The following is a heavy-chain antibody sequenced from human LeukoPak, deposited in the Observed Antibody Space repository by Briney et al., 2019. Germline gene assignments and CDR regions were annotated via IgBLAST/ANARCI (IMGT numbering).Heavy chain of an antibody. CDR3: ARSTVTDFDY. CDR1: GFTFSNYW. D-gene: IGHD4-17*01. J-gene: IGHJ4*02. CDR2: IKQDGSEK. Sequence: GGSLRLSCAASGFTFSNYWMSWVRQAPGKGLEWVASIKQDGSEKFYVDSVKGRFTISRDNAKNSLYLQVNSLRAEDTAVYYCARSTVTDFDYWGQGTLVTVSS. V-gene: IGHV3-7*01.